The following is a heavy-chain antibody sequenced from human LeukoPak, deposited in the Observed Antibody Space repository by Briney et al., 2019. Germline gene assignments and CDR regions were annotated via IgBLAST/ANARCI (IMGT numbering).Heavy chain of an antibody. V-gene: IGHV3-21*01. CDR2: ISSSSSYI. CDR1: GFTFSSYS. Sequence: PGGSLRLSCAASGFTFSSYSMNWVRQAPGKGLEWVSSISSSSSYIYYADSVKGRFTISRDNSKNTLYLQMNSLRAEDTAVYYCARAQSYYDSSSYYWGQGTLVTVSS. J-gene: IGHJ4*02. CDR3: ARAQSYYDSSSYY. D-gene: IGHD3-22*01.